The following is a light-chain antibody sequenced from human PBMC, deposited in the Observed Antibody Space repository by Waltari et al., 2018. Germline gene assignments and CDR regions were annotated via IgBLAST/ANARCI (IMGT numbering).Light chain of an antibody. CDR2: SAS. J-gene: IGKJ4*01. CDR1: QSVSGY. CDR3: QQYNDWLAPT. Sequence: EIVMTQSPATLSVSPGERAILSCRASQSVSGYLAWYQQKPCQAPRLLIYSASTRVTGIPARFSGSGSGTEFTLTISSLQSEDFAVYHCQQYNDWLAPTFGGGTKVEI. V-gene: IGKV3-15*01.